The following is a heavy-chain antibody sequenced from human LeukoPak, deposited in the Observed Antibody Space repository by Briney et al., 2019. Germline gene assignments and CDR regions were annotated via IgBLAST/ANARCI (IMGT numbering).Heavy chain of an antibody. CDR3: ARDRASIVGALPLPAQFDY. J-gene: IGHJ4*02. D-gene: IGHD1-26*01. CDR2: ISSSSSYI. Sequence: PGGSLRLSCAASGFTFSSYWMSWARQASGKGLEWVSSISSSSSYIYYADSVKGRFTISRDNAKNSLYLQMNSLRAEDTAVYYCARDRASIVGALPLPAQFDYWGQGTLVTVSS. CDR1: GFTFSSYW. V-gene: IGHV3-21*01.